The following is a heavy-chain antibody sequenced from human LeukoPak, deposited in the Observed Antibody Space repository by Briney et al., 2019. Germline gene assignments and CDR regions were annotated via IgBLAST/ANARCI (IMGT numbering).Heavy chain of an antibody. V-gene: IGHV4-4*07. J-gene: IGHJ6*03. D-gene: IGHD3-3*01. Sequence: PSETLSLTCTVSGGSISSYYWSWIRQPAGKGLEWIGRIYTRGSTYYNPSLKSRVTISVDTSKNQFSLKLSSVTAADTAVYYCASTSYDFWSGYYFTYYYYYMDVWGKGTTVTVSS. CDR1: GGSISSYY. CDR3: ASTSYDFWSGYYFTYYYYYMDV. CDR2: IYTRGST.